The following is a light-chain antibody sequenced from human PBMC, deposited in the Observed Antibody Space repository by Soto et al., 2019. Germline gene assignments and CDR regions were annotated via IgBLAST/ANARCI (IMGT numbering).Light chain of an antibody. CDR1: QSVSTRS. Sequence: EIELTQSPGTLSLSPGERATLSCRASQSVSTRSLAWYQQKPGQAPRLLIYDASNRATGIPDRFSGSGSGTDFTLTISRLEPEDFAVYYCQQYGSSPRTFGQGTKVDIK. CDR3: QQYGSSPRT. CDR2: DAS. V-gene: IGKV3-20*01. J-gene: IGKJ1*01.